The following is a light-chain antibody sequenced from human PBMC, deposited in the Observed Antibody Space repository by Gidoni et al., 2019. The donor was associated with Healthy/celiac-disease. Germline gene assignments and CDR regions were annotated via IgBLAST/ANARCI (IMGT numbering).Light chain of an antibody. CDR2: AAS. CDR1: QSISSY. V-gene: IGKV1-39*01. J-gene: IGKJ1*01. Sequence: DIQMTQSPSSLSASVGDRVTITRRASQSISSYVNWYQQKPGKATKLLNYAASSLQSMVPSRFSGSGSRTYFPLTISSLQPEVFATYYCQQSYSTPWTFGHGTKVEIK. CDR3: QQSYSTPWT.